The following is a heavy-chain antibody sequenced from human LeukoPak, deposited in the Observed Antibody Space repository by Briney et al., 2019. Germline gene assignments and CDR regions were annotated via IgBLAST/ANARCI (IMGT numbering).Heavy chain of an antibody. Sequence: GGSLRLSCAASGFTVSSNYMSWVRQAPGKGLEWFSDIYSGGSTYYADSRKCRFTISRDKSKNTQYLQMHSLRAEDTAVYYCARDQDSSGWDAFDIWGQGTMVTVFS. CDR3: ARDQDSSGWDAFDI. V-gene: IGHV3-66*02. D-gene: IGHD3-22*01. CDR2: IYSGGST. J-gene: IGHJ3*02. CDR1: GFTVSSNY.